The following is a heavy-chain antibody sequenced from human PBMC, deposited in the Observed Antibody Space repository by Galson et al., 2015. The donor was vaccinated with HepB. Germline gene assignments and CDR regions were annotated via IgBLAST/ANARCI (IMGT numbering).Heavy chain of an antibody. D-gene: IGHD2/OR15-2a*01. CDR1: GFTFGNYW. J-gene: IGHJ4*02. V-gene: IGHV3-7*01. CDR2: IKEDGSEK. Sequence: SLRLSCAASGFTFGNYWMNWVRQTPGKGLEWVAKIKEDGSEKYYVDSVKGRFTISRDNANNLLYLQMNSLRAEDTAVYYCTRGFLSFWGQGTLVTVSS. CDR3: TRGFLSF.